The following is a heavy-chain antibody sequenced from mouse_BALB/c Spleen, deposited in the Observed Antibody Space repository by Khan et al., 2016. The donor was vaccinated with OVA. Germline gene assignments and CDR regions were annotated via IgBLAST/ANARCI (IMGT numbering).Heavy chain of an antibody. Sequence: EVKLQESGGGLVQPGGSRKLSCAASGFTFTSYGMHWIRQAPEKGLEWVAYISSDSSTIYYADTVKGRFTISRDNPKNTLFLQMTSLRSGDTAMYCCATSYFYGYYFDYWGQGTTLTVAS. V-gene: IGHV5-17*02. CDR1: GFTFTSYG. CDR2: ISSDSSTI. D-gene: IGHD1-1*01. J-gene: IGHJ2*01. CDR3: ATSYFYGYYFDY.